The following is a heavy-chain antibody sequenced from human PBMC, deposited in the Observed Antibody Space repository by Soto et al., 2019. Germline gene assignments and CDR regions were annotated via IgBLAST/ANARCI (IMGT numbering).Heavy chain of an antibody. CDR1: GGSISSSSYY. D-gene: IGHD3-16*02. CDR3: ARQGAEWGYVWGRYRSHSYFDY. J-gene: IGHJ4*02. V-gene: IGHV4-39*01. Sequence: SETLSLTCTVSGGSISSSSYYWGWIRQPPGKGLEWIGSIYYSGSTYYNPSLKSRVTISVDTSKNQFSLKLSSVTAADTAVFYCARQGAEWGYVWGRYRSHSYFDYWGQGTLVTVS. CDR2: IYYSGST.